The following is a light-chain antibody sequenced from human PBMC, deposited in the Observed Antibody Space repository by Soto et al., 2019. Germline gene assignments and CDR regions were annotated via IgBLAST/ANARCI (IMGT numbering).Light chain of an antibody. Sequence: QSALTQPAYVSGSPGQSITISCTGTSSDVGSYNLVSWYQQHPGKAPKLMIYEGSKRPSGVSNRFSGSKSGNTASLTISGLQAEDEADYYCCSYAGSSTHVVFGGGTKVTVL. V-gene: IGLV2-23*01. CDR1: SSDVGSYNL. J-gene: IGLJ2*01. CDR2: EGS. CDR3: CSYAGSSTHVV.